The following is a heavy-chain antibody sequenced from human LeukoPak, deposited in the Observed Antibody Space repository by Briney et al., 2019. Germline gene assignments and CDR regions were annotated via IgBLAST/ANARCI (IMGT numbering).Heavy chain of an antibody. V-gene: IGHV3-7*01. Sequence: GGSLRLSCSASGFTLSRFWMSWVRQAPGKGLEYVALIKQGGSEIYHMDSVKGRFTISRDDATNSLYLQMNSLRVEDTALYYRARDRESESDSEGDYWGQGTLVTVSS. CDR1: GFTLSRFW. CDR3: ARDRESESDSEGDY. J-gene: IGHJ4*02. D-gene: IGHD4-11*01. CDR2: IKQGGSEI.